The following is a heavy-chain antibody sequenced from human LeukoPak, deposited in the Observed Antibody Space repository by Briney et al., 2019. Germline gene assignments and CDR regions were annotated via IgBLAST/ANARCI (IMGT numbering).Heavy chain of an antibody. CDR3: ARVSQGHSVRGVISDWFDP. Sequence: ASVKVSCKASGGTFSSYAISWVRQAPGQGLEWMGGIIPFLSTADYAQKFQGRITITADESTSTAYMELSSLRSDDTAVYYCARVSQGHSVRGVISDWFDPWGQGTLVTVSS. D-gene: IGHD3-10*01. V-gene: IGHV1-69*13. CDR1: GGTFSSYA. CDR2: IIPFLSTA. J-gene: IGHJ5*02.